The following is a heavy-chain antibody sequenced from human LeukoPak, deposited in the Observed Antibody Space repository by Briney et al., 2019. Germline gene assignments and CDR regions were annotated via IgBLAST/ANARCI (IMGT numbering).Heavy chain of an antibody. Sequence: SETLSLTCTVSGGSLSTYYWSWLRQPPGKGLEWIGYIYNSQSTNYNPSLKSRVTISADTSKNQFYLTLNSVTAADTAVYYCARRALGWGSPFDYWGQGSLLTVSS. CDR1: GGSLSTYY. V-gene: IGHV4-4*09. J-gene: IGHJ4*02. D-gene: IGHD7-27*01. CDR2: IYNSQST. CDR3: ARRALGWGSPFDY.